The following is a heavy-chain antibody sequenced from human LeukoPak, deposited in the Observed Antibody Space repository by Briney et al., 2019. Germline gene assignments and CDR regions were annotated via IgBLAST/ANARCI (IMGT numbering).Heavy chain of an antibody. CDR1: GGSFSGYY. CDR2: IYYSGST. CDR3: ARQPAEIDY. J-gene: IGHJ4*02. D-gene: IGHD6-13*01. V-gene: IGHV4-59*08. Sequence: SETLSLTCAVYGGSFSGYYWSWIRQPPGKGLEWIGYIYYSGSTNYNPSLKSRVTISVDTSKNQFSLKLSSVTAADTAVYYCARQPAEIDYWGQGTLVTASS.